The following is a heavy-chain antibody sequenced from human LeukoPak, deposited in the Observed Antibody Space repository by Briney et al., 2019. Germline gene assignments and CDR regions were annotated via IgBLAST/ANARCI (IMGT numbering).Heavy chain of an antibody. J-gene: IGHJ4*02. V-gene: IGHV3-23*01. D-gene: IGHD3-22*01. CDR3: TRSGYRHPYHFDS. CDR1: GFTVNNAW. Sequence: GGSLRLSCAASGFTVNNAWMSWVRQAPGKGLEWVSAISGSGGSTYYADSVKGRFTISRDNSKNTLSLQMNSLRVEDTAIYYCTRSGYRHPYHFDSWGQGTLVTVSS. CDR2: ISGSGGST.